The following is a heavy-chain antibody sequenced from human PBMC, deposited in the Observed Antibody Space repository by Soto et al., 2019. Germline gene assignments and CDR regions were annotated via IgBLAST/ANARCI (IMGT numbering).Heavy chain of an antibody. CDR3: ARQPTINGNWLDP. D-gene: IGHD3-9*01. V-gene: IGHV4-39*01. Sequence: SETQSLTYTVSDGYLSAGIYYWGWIRQPPGKGLEWIGSIYHSGSTYYNPSLKSRVTISVDTSKNQFSLKLSSVTAADTAVYYCARQPTINGNWLDPWGQGTLVTVSS. CDR1: DGYLSAGIYY. J-gene: IGHJ5*02. CDR2: IYHSGST.